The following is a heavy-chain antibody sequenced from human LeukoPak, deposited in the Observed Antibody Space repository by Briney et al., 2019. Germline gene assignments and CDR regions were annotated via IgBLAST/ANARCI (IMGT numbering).Heavy chain of an antibody. D-gene: IGHD3-22*01. CDR3: ARGGWNKFDY. J-gene: IGHJ4*02. V-gene: IGHV4-38-2*02. Sequence: SETLSLTCTVSGYSISSGYFWGWIRQPPGKGLEWIGSFYHSGITYYNPSLKSRVTISVEMSKNQFSLKLSSVTAADTAVYYCARGGWNKFDYWGQGTLATVSS. CDR1: GYSISSGYF. CDR2: FYHSGIT.